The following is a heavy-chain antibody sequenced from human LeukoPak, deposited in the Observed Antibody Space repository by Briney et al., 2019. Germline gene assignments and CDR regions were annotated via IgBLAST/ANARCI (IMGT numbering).Heavy chain of an antibody. Sequence: GGSLRLSCAASGFTFSSYAMSWVRQAPGKGLEWVSAISGSGGSTYYADSVKGRFTISRDNSKNTLYLQMSSLRAEDTAVYYCANIVGATTDTANFDYWGQGTLVTVSS. CDR1: GFTFSSYA. CDR3: ANIVGATTDTANFDY. D-gene: IGHD1-26*01. J-gene: IGHJ4*02. V-gene: IGHV3-23*01. CDR2: ISGSGGST.